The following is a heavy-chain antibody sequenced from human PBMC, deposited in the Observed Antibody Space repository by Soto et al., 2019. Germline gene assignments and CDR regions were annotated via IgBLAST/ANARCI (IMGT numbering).Heavy chain of an antibody. D-gene: IGHD6-19*01. CDR3: ARDHQTYSSGWYSDY. CDR1: GFTLSIYA. V-gene: IGHV3-30-3*01. Sequence: QVQLVESGGGVVQPGRSLRLACAASGFTLSIYAMHWVRQAPGKGLEWVAVISYDGSNEYYADSVKGRFTISRDNSKNTLYLQMDSLTSEDTAVYYCARDHQTYSSGWYSDYWGQGTLVTVSS. CDR2: ISYDGSNE. J-gene: IGHJ4*02.